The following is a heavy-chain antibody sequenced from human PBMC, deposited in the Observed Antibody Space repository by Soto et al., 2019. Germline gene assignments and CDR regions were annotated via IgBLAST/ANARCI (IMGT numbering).Heavy chain of an antibody. V-gene: IGHV4-34*01. J-gene: IGHJ4*02. CDR2: INHSGST. CDR1: GGSFSGYY. Sequence: QVQLQQWGAGLLKPSETLSLTCAVYGGSFSGYYWSWIRQPPGKGLEWIGEINHSGSTNYNPSLKSRVTISVDTSKNQFSLELSSVTAADTAVYYCARGIRYSSGWLPFDYWGQGTLVTVSS. D-gene: IGHD6-19*01. CDR3: ARGIRYSSGWLPFDY.